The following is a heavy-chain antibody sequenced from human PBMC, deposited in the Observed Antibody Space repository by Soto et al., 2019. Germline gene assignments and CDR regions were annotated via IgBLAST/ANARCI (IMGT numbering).Heavy chain of an antibody. CDR2: IYPSGAI. CDR1: GVSITTNGYS. D-gene: IGHD3-16*01. J-gene: IGHJ4*02. CDR3: ATYTAFAKYYFDY. Sequence: SETLSLTCAVSGVSITTNGYSWSWIRQPPGKGLEWIGYIYPSGAIFYNPSLNSRVTISADTSNNQFSLKLTSVTAADTAVYFCATYTAFAKYYFDYWGRGTLVTISA. V-gene: IGHV4-30-2*01.